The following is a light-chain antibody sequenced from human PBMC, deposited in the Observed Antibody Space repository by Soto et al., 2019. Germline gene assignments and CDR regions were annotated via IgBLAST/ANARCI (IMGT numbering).Light chain of an antibody. CDR2: TTS. J-gene: IGKJ4*01. CDR1: QGIRNY. CDR3: LQHKTYPLT. Sequence: IQMTQSPSSLSASVGDRVTITCRASQGIRNYLGWYQQKPGKAPKRLIYTTSTLESGVPSRFSGSGSAVEFALTISSLQPEDLATSSCLQHKTYPLTFGGGTKVELK. V-gene: IGKV1-17*01.